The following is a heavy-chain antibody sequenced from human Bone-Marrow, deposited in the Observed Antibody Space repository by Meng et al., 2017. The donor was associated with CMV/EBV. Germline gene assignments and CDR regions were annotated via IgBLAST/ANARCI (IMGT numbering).Heavy chain of an antibody. J-gene: IGHJ4*02. CDR3: AGFITGTRRQREGLGY. V-gene: IGHV1-2*02. D-gene: IGHD1-20*01. CDR1: GYTFTGYY. Sequence: ASVKVSCKASGYTFTGYYMHWVRQAPGQGLEWMGWINPNSGGTNYAQKFQGRVTMTTDTSTSTAYIELRSLRSDDTAVYYCAGFITGTRRQREGLGYWGQGTLVTVSS. CDR2: INPNSGGT.